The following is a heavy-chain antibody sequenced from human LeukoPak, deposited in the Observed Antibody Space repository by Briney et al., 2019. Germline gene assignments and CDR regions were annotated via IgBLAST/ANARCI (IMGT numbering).Heavy chain of an antibody. D-gene: IGHD6-13*01. CDR1: GYTFTSYD. Sequence: ASVTVSFTASGYTFTSYDINWVRQATGQGREGMGWMNPNSGNRGDAQKFQGRVTMTRNTSISTAYMELSSLRSEDTPVYYCPRVPQRQRKYSSMGYYFDYWGQGPLLTVPS. J-gene: IGHJ4*02. CDR3: PRVPQRQRKYSSMGYYFDY. CDR2: MNPNSGNR. V-gene: IGHV1-8*01.